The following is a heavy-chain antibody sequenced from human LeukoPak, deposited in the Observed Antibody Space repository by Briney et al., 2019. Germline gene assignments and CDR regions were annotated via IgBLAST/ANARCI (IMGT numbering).Heavy chain of an antibody. D-gene: IGHD3-22*01. CDR1: GGSISSGSYY. CDR3: ARASPDYYDSSGYYPQDY. Sequence: ASETLSLTCTVSGGSISSGSYYWGWIRQPPGKGLEWIGYIYFSGSTYYNPSLKGRVAISVDTSKNQFSLKLTSVTAADTAVYYCARASPDYYDSSGYYPQDYWGQGTLVTVSS. CDR2: IYFSGST. J-gene: IGHJ4*02. V-gene: IGHV4-39*07.